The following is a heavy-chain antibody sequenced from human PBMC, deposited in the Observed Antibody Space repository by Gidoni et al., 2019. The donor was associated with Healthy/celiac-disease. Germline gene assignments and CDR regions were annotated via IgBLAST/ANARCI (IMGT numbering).Heavy chain of an antibody. CDR1: GGPISSSSYY. D-gene: IGHD1-1*01. V-gene: IGHV4-39*01. J-gene: IGHJ2*01. Sequence: QLQLQESGPGLVKPSETLSLTCTVSGGPISSSSYYWGWIRQPPGKGLEWIGSIYYSGSTYYNPSLKSRVTISVDTSKNQFSLKLSSVTAADTAVYYCARRNSYWYFDLWGRGTLVTVSS. CDR3: ARRNSYWYFDL. CDR2: IYYSGST.